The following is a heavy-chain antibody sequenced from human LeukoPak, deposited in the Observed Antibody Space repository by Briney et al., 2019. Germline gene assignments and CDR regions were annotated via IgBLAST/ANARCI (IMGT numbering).Heavy chain of an antibody. CDR3: ARSGRRGYYFDY. D-gene: IGHD3-10*01. J-gene: IGHJ4*02. CDR2: MNPNSGNT. Sequence: ASVKVSCKASGYTFTSYDINWVRQATGQGLEWMGWMNPNSGNTGYAQKFQGRVTMTRNTSISTAYMELSSLRSEDTAVYYCARSGRRGYYFDYWGQGTLVTVSS. CDR1: GYTFTSYD. V-gene: IGHV1-8*01.